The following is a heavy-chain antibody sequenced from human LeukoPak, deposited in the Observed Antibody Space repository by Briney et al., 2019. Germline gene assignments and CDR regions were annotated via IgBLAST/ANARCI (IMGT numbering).Heavy chain of an antibody. D-gene: IGHD3-22*01. CDR2: IIPIFGTA. J-gene: IGHJ6*03. V-gene: IGHV1-69*05. CDR3: ARRSVGSGYYVERDYYYMDV. CDR1: GGTFSSYA. Sequence: ASVKVSCKASGGTFSSYAISWVRQAPGQGLEWMGGIIPIFGTANYAQKFQGRVTITTDESTSTAYMELSSLRSEDTAVYYCARRSVGSGYYVERDYYYMDVWGKGTTVTVSS.